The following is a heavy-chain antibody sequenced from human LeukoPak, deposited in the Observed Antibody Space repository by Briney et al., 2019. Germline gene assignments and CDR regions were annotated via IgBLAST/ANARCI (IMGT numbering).Heavy chain of an antibody. J-gene: IGHJ4*02. CDR1: GYSFTNYW. V-gene: IGHV5-51*01. CDR3: ARRRNVYYFDY. CDR2: IYPGDSDT. Sequence: GESLKISCKGSGYSFTNYWIAWARQMPGKGLEWMGIIYPGDSDTTYSPSFQGQVTISADRSISTAYLQWSSLKASDTAMYYCARRRNVYYFDYWGQGTLVTVSS. D-gene: IGHD1-1*01.